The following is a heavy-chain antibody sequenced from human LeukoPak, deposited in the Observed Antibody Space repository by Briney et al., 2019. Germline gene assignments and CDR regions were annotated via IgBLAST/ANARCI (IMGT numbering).Heavy chain of an antibody. V-gene: IGHV3-23*01. CDR3: AKDLEVVAFFDY. CDR1: GFTFSSSG. D-gene: IGHD2-15*01. J-gene: IGHJ4*02. Sequence: GGSLRLSCAASGFTFSSSGMAWVRQAPGKGPEWVSAISGNGDLTYYADSVKGRFTISRDNSKNTLYLQMNSLRAEDTAVYYCAKDLEVVAFFDYWGQGTLVTVSS. CDR2: ISGNGDLT.